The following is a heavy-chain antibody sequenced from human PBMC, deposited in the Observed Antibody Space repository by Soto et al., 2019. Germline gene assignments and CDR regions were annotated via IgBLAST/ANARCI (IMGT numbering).Heavy chain of an antibody. V-gene: IGHV4-4*02. CDR2: IFHSGST. Sequence: QMQESGPGLVEPSGTLSLTCDVSGVSISSGSWWSWVRQPPGKGLEWIGEIFHSGSTKYNPSLKSRVTISVDNAKNHFSLRVTSVTAADTAVDYCARAGPDGYNLGYWGQGTLVTVSS. J-gene: IGHJ4*02. CDR3: ARAGPDGYNLGY. CDR1: GVSISSGSW. D-gene: IGHD5-12*01.